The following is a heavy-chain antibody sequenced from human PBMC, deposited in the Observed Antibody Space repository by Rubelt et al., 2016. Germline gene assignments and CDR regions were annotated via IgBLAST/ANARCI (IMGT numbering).Heavy chain of an antibody. CDR1: GYTFTTYG. J-gene: IGHJ4*02. D-gene: IGHD1-26*01. Sequence: QVQLVQSGAEVKKPGASVKVSCKASGYTFTTYGINWVRQAPGQGLEWRGWISAYNGNTNHAQKLQGRVTMTTDTATSTAYMELRSLRSDDTAVYYCAREAYSGRYPLIDYWGQGTLVTVSS. V-gene: IGHV1-18*01. CDR2: ISAYNGNT. CDR3: AREAYSGRYPLIDY.